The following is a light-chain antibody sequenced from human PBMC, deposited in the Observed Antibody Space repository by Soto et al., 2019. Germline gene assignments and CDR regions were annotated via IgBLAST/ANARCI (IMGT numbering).Light chain of an antibody. V-gene: IGKV3-15*01. CDR3: QQYGSYLRT. CDR1: HSISSN. Sequence: MTQSPSTLSASPGERASLSCRASHSISSNLIWYQQKPGQASRLLIYGASTRATGIPARFSGSGSGTEFTLTISSLQSEDSAAYYCQQYGSYLRTFGRGTKVDIK. CDR2: GAS. J-gene: IGKJ4*01.